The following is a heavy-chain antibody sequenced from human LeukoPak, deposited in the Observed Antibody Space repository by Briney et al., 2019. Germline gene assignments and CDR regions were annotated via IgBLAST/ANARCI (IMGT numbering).Heavy chain of an antibody. V-gene: IGHV1-18*01. J-gene: IGHJ4*02. CDR2: ISAYNGNT. CDR1: GYSFTSYG. D-gene: IGHD5-24*01. CDR3: AREMSLDGYNF. Sequence: GESLKISCQGSGYSFTSYGISWVRQAPGQGLEWMGWISAYNGNTNYAQKLQGRVTMTTDTSTSTAYMELRSLRSDDTAVYYCAREMSLDGYNFWGQGTLVTVSS.